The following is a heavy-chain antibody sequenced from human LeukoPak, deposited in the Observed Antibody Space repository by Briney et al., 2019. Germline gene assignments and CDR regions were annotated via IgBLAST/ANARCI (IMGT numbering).Heavy chain of an antibody. CDR2: ITTSGSST. CDR1: GFSFSDYY. Sequence: PGGSLRLSCAASGFSFSDYYVSWVRQAPGKGPEWISYITTSGSSTKYADSVKGRFTISRDNAKNSVVLQMNSLRAEDTAVYYCTRERRGSYYAFESWGQGTLVSVSS. J-gene: IGHJ4*02. CDR3: TRERRGSYYAFES. V-gene: IGHV3-11*01. D-gene: IGHD3-16*01.